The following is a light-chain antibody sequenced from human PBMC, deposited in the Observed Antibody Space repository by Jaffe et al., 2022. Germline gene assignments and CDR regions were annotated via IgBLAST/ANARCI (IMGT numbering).Light chain of an antibody. Sequence: QSALTQPASVSGSPGQSITISCTGTSSDVGGYKYVSWYQQYPGKAPKLMIYEVSNRPSGVSDRFSGSKSGNTASLTISGLQADDEADYYCSSYTSSSTLLFGGGTKLTVL. V-gene: IGLV2-14*01. J-gene: IGLJ2*01. CDR2: EVS. CDR1: SSDVGGYKY. CDR3: SSYTSSSTLL.